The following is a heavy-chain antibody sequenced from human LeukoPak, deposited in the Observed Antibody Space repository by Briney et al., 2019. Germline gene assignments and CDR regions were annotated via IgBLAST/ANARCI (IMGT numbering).Heavy chain of an antibody. V-gene: IGHV6-1*01. CDR1: GDSVSSNSAA. J-gene: IGHJ4*02. Sequence: PSQTLSLTCAISGDSVSSNSAAWNWIRQSPSRGLEWLGRTYYRSKWYNDYAVSVKSRITINPDTSKNQFSLQLNSVTPEDTAVYYCARGRYSGYDWGFDYFDYWGQGTLVTVSS. CDR2: TYYRSKWYN. D-gene: IGHD5-12*01. CDR3: ARGRYSGYDWGFDYFDY.